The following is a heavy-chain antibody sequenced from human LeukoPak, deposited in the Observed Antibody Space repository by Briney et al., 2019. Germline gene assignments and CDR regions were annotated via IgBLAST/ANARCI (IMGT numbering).Heavy chain of an antibody. Sequence: GGSLRLSCAASGFTFSSYEMNWVRQAPGKGLEWVSVIYSGGSTYYADSVKGRFTISRDNSKNTLYLQMKSLRAEDTAIYYCARSGSYVDYWGQGTLVTVSS. CDR2: IYSGGST. V-gene: IGHV3-53*01. CDR1: GFTFSSYE. D-gene: IGHD1-26*01. CDR3: ARSGSYVDY. J-gene: IGHJ4*02.